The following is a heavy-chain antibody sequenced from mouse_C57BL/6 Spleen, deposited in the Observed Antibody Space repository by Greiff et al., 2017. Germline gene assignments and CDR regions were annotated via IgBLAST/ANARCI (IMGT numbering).Heavy chain of an antibody. V-gene: IGHV5-17*01. D-gene: IGHD2-5*01. J-gene: IGHJ4*01. CDR1: GFTFSDYG. CDR2: ISSGSSTI. CDR3: ARDSNYVRAMDY. Sequence: DVMLVESGGGLVKPGGSLKLSCAASGFTFSDYGMHWVRQAPEKGLEWVAYISSGSSTIYYADTVKGRFTISRDNAKNTLFLQMTSLRSEDTAMYYCARDSNYVRAMDYWGQGTSVTVSS.